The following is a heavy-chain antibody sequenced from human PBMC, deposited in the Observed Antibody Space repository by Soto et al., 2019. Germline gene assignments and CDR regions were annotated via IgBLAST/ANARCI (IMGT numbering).Heavy chain of an antibody. V-gene: IGHV4-31*03. J-gene: IGHJ6*03. Sequence: QVQLQESGPGLVKPSPTLSLTCIVSGDSISRGGYFWTWIRQHPGKGLEWIGYIYDSGSAFYNTCLKSRGTMSADTSKNKFSLDLRSVTAADTAVFYCARGILRTNRYMDVWGKGTAVAVSS. D-gene: IGHD1-26*01. CDR3: ARGILRTNRYMDV. CDR2: IYDSGSA. CDR1: GDSISRGGYF.